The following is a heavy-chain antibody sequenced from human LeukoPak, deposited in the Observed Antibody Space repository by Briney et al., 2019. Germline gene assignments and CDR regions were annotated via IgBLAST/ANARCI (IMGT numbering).Heavy chain of an antibody. CDR2: INHSGST. Sequence: SETLSLTCAVYGGSFSGYYWSWIRQPPGKGLEWIGEINHSGSTNYNPSLKSRVTISVDTSKNQFSLKLSSVTAADTAVYYCASYPRLRHNWFDPWGQGTLVTVSS. V-gene: IGHV4-34*01. CDR1: GGSFSGYY. J-gene: IGHJ5*02. D-gene: IGHD4-17*01. CDR3: ASYPRLRHNWFDP.